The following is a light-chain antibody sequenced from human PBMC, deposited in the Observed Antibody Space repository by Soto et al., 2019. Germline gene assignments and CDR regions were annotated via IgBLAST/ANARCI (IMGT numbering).Light chain of an antibody. CDR1: SSDVGGYNY. CDR2: EVS. CDR3: SSYAGSNNV. J-gene: IGLJ1*01. Sequence: QSALTQPPSASGSPGQSVTISCTGTSSDVGGYNYVSWYQQHPGKAPKLMIYEVSKRPSGVPDRFSGSKSGNTASLTVSGFQAEDEADYYYSSYAGSNNVFGTGTKLTVL. V-gene: IGLV2-8*01.